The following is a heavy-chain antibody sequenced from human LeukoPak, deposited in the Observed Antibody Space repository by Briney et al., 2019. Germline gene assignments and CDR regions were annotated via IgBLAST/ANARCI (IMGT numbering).Heavy chain of an antibody. V-gene: IGHV4-34*01. J-gene: IGHJ6*02. Sequence: SETLSLTCAVYGGSFSGYYWSWIRQPPGKGLEWIGEINHSGSTNYNPSLKSRVTISVDTSKNQFSLKLSSVTAADTAAYYCASLARSSSSGRLYYYYGMDVWGQGTTVTVSS. CDR1: GGSFSGYY. CDR3: ASLARSSSSGRLYYYYGMDV. CDR2: INHSGST. D-gene: IGHD6-6*01.